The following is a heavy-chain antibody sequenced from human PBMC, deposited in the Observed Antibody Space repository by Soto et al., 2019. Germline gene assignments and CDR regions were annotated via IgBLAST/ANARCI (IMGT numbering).Heavy chain of an antibody. V-gene: IGHV3-73*02. Sequence: EVQLVESGGGLVQPGGSLNLSCAASGFTFSVSAMHWVRQASGKGLEWVGRIRSKANSYATAYAASVKGRFTISRDDSKNTADLQMNSRNTEDTAVYYCTTTYYDFGSGSTHLGLDYYGMDVWGQGTTVTVS. D-gene: IGHD3-3*01. CDR3: TTTYYDFGSGSTHLGLDYYGMDV. J-gene: IGHJ6*02. CDR1: GFTFSVSA. CDR2: IRSKANSYAT.